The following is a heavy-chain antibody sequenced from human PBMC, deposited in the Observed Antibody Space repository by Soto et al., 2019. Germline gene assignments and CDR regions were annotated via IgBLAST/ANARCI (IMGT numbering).Heavy chain of an antibody. V-gene: IGHV3-7*03. CDR2: IKQDGSEK. CDR3: ARDLNEVGQVPHY. J-gene: IGHJ4*02. CDR1: GFTFSRYW. Sequence: PGGSLRLSCAASGFTFSRYWMNWVRQAPGKGLEWVANIKQDGSEKYYVDSVKGRFTISRDNARNSLYLQMNSLRAEDTAVYYCARDLNEVGQVPHYWGQGTLVTVSS.